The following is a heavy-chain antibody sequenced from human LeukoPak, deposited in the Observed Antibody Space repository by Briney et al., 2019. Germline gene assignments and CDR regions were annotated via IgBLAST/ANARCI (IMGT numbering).Heavy chain of an antibody. CDR1: GGSISSYC. CDR3: ARLDELLAFDY. J-gene: IGHJ4*02. D-gene: IGHD2-15*01. Sequence: SETLSLTGTVSGGSISSYCWSWIRQPPGKGLEWIGYIYYTGSTNYSPSLKSRVIISVDTSKNQFSLKLSSVTAADTAVYYCARLDELLAFDYWGQGTLVTVSS. CDR2: IYYTGST. V-gene: IGHV4-59*08.